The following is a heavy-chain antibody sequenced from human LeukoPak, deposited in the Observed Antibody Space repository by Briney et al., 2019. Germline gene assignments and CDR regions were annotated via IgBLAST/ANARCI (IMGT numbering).Heavy chain of an antibody. Sequence: PGGSLRLSCAASGFTFDDYAMHWVRQAPGKGLEWVSGISWNSGIIGYADSVKGRFTISRDNAKNSLYLQMNSLRAEDTAVYYCAGTLYYYGSGSYPDDYWGQGTLVTVSS. CDR1: GFTFDDYA. CDR3: AGTLYYYGSGSYPDDY. V-gene: IGHV3-9*01. J-gene: IGHJ4*02. D-gene: IGHD3-10*01. CDR2: ISWNSGII.